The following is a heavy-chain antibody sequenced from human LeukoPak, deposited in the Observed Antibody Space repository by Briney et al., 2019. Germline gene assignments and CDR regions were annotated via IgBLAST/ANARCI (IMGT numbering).Heavy chain of an antibody. D-gene: IGHD3-22*01. CDR3: AGPLYDSSVEWWD. J-gene: IGHJ4*02. CDR1: GFTFDDYA. V-gene: IGHV3-9*01. CDR2: ISWNSGSI. Sequence: GGSLRLSCAASGFTFDDYAMHWVRQAPGKGLEWVSGISWNSGSIGYADSVKGRFTISRDNAKNSLYLQMNSLRAEDTAVYYCAGPLYDSSVEWWDWGQGTLVTVSS.